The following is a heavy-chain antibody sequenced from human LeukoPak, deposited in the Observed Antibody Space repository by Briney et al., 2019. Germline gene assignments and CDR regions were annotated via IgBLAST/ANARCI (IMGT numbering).Heavy chain of an antibody. CDR3: ARGYILGTTYMDY. J-gene: IGHJ4*02. V-gene: IGHV4-34*01. CDR2: INDSGST. CDR1: GGSFSGYY. Sequence: PSETLSLTCAVYGGSFSGYYWSWTRQPPGKGLEWIGEINDSGSTNYNPSLKSRVTISVDTSKNQFSLKLSSVTAADTAVYYCARGYILGTTYMDYWGRGTLVTVSS. D-gene: IGHD1-26*01.